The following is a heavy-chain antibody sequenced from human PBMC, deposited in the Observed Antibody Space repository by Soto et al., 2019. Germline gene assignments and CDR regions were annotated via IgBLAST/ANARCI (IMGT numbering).Heavy chain of an antibody. Sequence: PSETLSLTCTVSGGSISSGDYYWRWISQPPGKGLEWIVYIYYSGSTYYNPSLKSRVTISVDTSKNQFSLKLSSVTAADTAVYYCARVLIWFGELGGMDVWGQGTTVTVSS. V-gene: IGHV4-30-4*01. D-gene: IGHD3-10*01. CDR2: IYYSGST. J-gene: IGHJ6*02. CDR1: GGSISSGDYY. CDR3: ARVLIWFGELGGMDV.